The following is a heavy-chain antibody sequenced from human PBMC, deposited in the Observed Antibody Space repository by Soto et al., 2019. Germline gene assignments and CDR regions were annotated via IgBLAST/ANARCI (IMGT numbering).Heavy chain of an antibody. CDR2: TYYSGST. CDR3: ARTGYISGWSEDYFDY. Sequence: SETLSLTCTVSGGSISSGDYYWSWIRQPPGKGLEWIGYTYYSGSTYYNPSLKSRVTISVDTSKNQFSLKLSSVTAADTAVYYCARTGYISGWSEDYFDYWGQGTLVTVSS. J-gene: IGHJ4*02. D-gene: IGHD6-19*01. CDR1: GGSISSGDYY. V-gene: IGHV4-30-4*01.